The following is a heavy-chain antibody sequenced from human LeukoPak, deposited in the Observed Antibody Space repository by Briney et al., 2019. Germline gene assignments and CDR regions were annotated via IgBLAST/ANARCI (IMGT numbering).Heavy chain of an antibody. CDR2: ISSSSSYI. V-gene: IGHV3-21*01. Sequence: PGGSLRLSCAASGFTFSGYSMNWVRQAPGKGLEWVSSISSSSSYIYYADSVKGRFTISRDNAKNSLYLQMNSLRAEDTAVYYCARDRYDYVWGSYQTGGDYWGQGTLVTVSS. CDR3: ARDRYDYVWGSYQTGGDY. J-gene: IGHJ4*02. D-gene: IGHD3-16*02. CDR1: GFTFSGYS.